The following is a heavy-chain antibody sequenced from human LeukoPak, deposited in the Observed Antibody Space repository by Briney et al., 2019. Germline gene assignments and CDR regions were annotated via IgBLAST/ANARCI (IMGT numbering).Heavy chain of an antibody. J-gene: IGHJ4*02. D-gene: IGHD6-13*01. CDR2: ISGSGGGT. V-gene: IGHV3-23*01. CDR3: AKGASAADS. Sequence: PGGSLRLSCAAYGFIFSSYAMNWVRRAPGKGLEWVATISGSGGGTYYADFVRGRFTISRDNSKNALYLQMNSLGGEDTAVYYCAKGASAADSWGQGILVTVSS. CDR1: GFIFSSYA.